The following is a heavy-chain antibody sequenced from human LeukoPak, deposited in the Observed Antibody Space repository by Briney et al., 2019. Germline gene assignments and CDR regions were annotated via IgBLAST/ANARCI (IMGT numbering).Heavy chain of an antibody. Sequence: GGSLRLSCGASGFTFSYHWMHWVRQVPGKGLLWVSRIDGGGSSTSYADSVKGRFSISRDSAKGTLYLQMSSLRAEDTAVYYCARGPGSSGGAYVGDYWGPGTLVTVSS. CDR1: GFTFSYHW. CDR3: ARGPGSSGGAYVGDY. D-gene: IGHD3-22*01. J-gene: IGHJ4*01. CDR2: IDGGGSST. V-gene: IGHV3-74*01.